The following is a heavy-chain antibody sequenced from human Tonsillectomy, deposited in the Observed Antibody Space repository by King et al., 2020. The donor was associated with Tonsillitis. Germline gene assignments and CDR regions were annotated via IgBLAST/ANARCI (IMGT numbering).Heavy chain of an antibody. CDR2: ISYNGSNR. V-gene: IGHV3-30*04. Sequence: QLVQSGGGVVQPGRSLRLSCAASGFTFSSYAMHWVRQAPGKGLEWVAVISYNGSNRYYADSVKGRFTISRDNSKNTLYLQMNSLRAEDTAVYYCARDIVGATYYCYGMDVWGQGTTVTVSS. J-gene: IGHJ6*02. CDR1: GFTFSSYA. D-gene: IGHD1-26*01. CDR3: ARDIVGATYYCYGMDV.